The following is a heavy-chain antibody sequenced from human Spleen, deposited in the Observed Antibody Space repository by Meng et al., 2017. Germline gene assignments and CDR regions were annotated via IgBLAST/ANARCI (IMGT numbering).Heavy chain of an antibody. Sequence: QEWWEAPLKPSKTPSPSLAVYGGSFSGYFRSWIRQPPGKGLGWIGEINHSGSTNYNPSLESRATISVDTSQNNLSLKLSSVTASDSAVYYCARTGSYYDSSGYSYFDYWGQGTLVTVSS. V-gene: IGHV4-34*01. D-gene: IGHD3-22*01. CDR2: INHSGST. J-gene: IGHJ4*02. CDR1: GGSFSGYF. CDR3: ARTGSYYDSSGYSYFDY.